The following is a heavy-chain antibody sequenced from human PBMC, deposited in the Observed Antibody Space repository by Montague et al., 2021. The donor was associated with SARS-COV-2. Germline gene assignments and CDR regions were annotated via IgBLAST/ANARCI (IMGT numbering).Heavy chain of an antibody. CDR1: GGSFNYYY. CDR3: ARRGGGEVFARFMYWYFAV. D-gene: IGHD2-21*01. Sequence: SETLSLTCSVSGGSFNYYYWGWVRQSPGKGLEWIGYINYSGSVTTSYTPSLKSRVSISVDTSENQFSLKLTSVTAADTAVYYCARRGGGEVFARFMYWYFAVWRRWAPVTVSS. CDR2: INYSGSVTT. J-gene: IGHJ2*01. V-gene: IGHV4-59*13.